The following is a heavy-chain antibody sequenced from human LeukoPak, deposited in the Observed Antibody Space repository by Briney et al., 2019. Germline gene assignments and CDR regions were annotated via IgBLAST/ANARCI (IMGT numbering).Heavy chain of an antibody. V-gene: IGHV4-39*07. D-gene: IGHD2-2*01. Sequence: PSETLSLTCTVSGGSISSSSYYWGWIRQPPGTGLEWIGSIYYSGSTYYNPSLKSRVTISVDTSKNQFSLKLSSVTAADTAVYYCARATVGYCSSTSCYAVRYFDYWGQGTLVTVSS. J-gene: IGHJ4*02. CDR3: ARATVGYCSSTSCYAVRYFDY. CDR2: IYYSGST. CDR1: GGSISSSSYY.